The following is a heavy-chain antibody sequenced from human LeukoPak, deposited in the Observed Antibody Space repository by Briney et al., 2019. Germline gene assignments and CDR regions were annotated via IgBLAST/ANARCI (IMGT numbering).Heavy chain of an antibody. V-gene: IGHV4-59*01. CDR2: IYYSGST. D-gene: IGHD5-24*01. J-gene: IGHJ4*02. Sequence: PSETLSLTCTVSGGSISSYYWSWIRQPPGRGLEWIGYIYYSGSTNYNPSLKSRVTISVDTSKNQFSLKLSSVTAADTAVYYCARVEMATRAFDYWGQGTLVTVSS. CDR1: GGSISSYY. CDR3: ARVEMATRAFDY.